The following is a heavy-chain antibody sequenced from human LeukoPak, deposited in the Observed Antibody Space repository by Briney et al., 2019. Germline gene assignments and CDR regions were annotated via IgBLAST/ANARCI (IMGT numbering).Heavy chain of an antibody. CDR1: GFTFRSYG. J-gene: IGHJ4*02. Sequence: GGALRLSWSASGFTFRSYGMHWVRQAPDKGLEWVAFIRYDASNTYYGDSVKGRFTISRDNSKSTGYLQMNRPRGEDTAMYYCAKSYGANYFDYWGQGALVIVSS. CDR3: AKSYGANYFDY. D-gene: IGHD4-17*01. CDR2: IRYDASNT. V-gene: IGHV3-30*02.